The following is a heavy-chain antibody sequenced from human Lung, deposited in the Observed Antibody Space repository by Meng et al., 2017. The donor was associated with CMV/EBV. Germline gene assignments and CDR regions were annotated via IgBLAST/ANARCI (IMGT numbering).Heavy chain of an antibody. CDR1: GFNFKSYG. CDR2: IRYDGSNK. J-gene: IGHJ3*02. V-gene: IGHV3-30*02. CDR3: AKDVGSSGYYYGDAFDI. D-gene: IGHD3-22*01. Sequence: GESLKISCAASGFNFKSYGMHWVRQAPGKGLEWVAFIRYDGSNKNYEESVKGRFTISRDNSKNTLYLQMNSLRAEDTAVYYCAKDVGSSGYYYGDAFDIWGQGXMVTVSS.